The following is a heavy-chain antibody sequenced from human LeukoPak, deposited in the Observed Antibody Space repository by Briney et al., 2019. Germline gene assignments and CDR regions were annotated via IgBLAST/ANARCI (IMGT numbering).Heavy chain of an antibody. D-gene: IGHD6-19*01. CDR1: GGSISSYY. CDR2: IYYSGST. V-gene: IGHV4-59*01. Sequence: PSETLSLTCTVSGGSISSYYWSWIRQPPGKGLEWIGYIYYSGSTNYNPSLKSRVTISVDTSKDQFSLKLSSVTAADTAVYYCARAYSSGWYPVYFDYWGQGTLVTVSS. J-gene: IGHJ4*02. CDR3: ARAYSSGWYPVYFDY.